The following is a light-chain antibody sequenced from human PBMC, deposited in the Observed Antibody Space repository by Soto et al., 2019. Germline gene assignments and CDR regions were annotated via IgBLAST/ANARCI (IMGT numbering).Light chain of an antibody. J-gene: IGKJ1*01. V-gene: IGKV2-28*01. CDR1: QSLLHSNGYNY. CDR2: LGS. Sequence: IVMTQSPLSLPVTAGERASISCRSSQSLLHSNGYNYLDWYLQKPGQSPQLLIYLGSNRASGVPNRFSGSGSGTDFTLKISRVEAEDVGVYYCMQDLQTPWTFGQGTKVDIK. CDR3: MQDLQTPWT.